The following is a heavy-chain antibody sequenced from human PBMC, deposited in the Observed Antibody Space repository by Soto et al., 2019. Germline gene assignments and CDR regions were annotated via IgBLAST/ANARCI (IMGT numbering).Heavy chain of an antibody. CDR3: ARGRGGAD. J-gene: IGHJ4*02. CDR2: IKQDGSEK. D-gene: IGHD1-26*01. CDR1: GFTFNSFW. Sequence: EVQLVESGGGLVQPGGSLRLSCAASGFTFNSFWMTWVRQAPGKGLEWVANIKQDGSEKCYVDSVKGRFTISRDNAKNSVYLQMNSLRTEDTAVYYCARGRGGADWGQGTLVTVSS. V-gene: IGHV3-7*01.